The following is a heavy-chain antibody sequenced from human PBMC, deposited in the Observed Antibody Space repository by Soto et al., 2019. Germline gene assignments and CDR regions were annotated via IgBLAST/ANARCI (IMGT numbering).Heavy chain of an antibody. V-gene: IGHV3-33*06. Sequence: VQLVESGGGVVQPGRSLRLSCAASGFTFSNYGMHWVRQAPGKGLEWVAGIWYDGSNKDYADSVKGRFTISRDNSKNTLYLQMTSLIGEDTAVYYCANEYDPWGQGTLVTFSS. CDR1: GFTFSNYG. CDR2: IWYDGSNK. J-gene: IGHJ5*02. CDR3: ANEYDP.